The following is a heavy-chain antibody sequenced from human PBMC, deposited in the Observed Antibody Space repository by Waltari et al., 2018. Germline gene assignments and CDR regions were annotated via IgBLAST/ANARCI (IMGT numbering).Heavy chain of an antibody. J-gene: IGHJ6*03. D-gene: IGHD2-2*02. CDR3: ARGLSQTMEYQLLYGYYYYMDV. Sequence: QLQLQESGPGLVKSSETLSLTCTVLGGFISSSSHYWGWNRQPPGKGMEWIGDIYYIGSTYRNPSLNSRVTISVDTSKSQFSLKLSSVTASDTAVYYCARGLSQTMEYQLLYGYYYYMDVWGKGTTVTISS. CDR1: GGFISSSSHY. V-gene: IGHV4-39*07. CDR2: IYYIGST.